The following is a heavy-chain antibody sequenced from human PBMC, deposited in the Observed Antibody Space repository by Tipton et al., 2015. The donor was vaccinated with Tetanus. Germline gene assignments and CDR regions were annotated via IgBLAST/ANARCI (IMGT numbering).Heavy chain of an antibody. J-gene: IGHJ4*02. CDR2: ISHDGGYK. V-gene: IGHV3-30*03. D-gene: IGHD2/OR15-2a*01. CDR3: ATDEYSNGLFRN. Sequence: SLRLSCEVSGFTFSSYGMHWVRRAPGKELEWVADISHDGGYKYYADSVQGRFTISRDNSKNTLFLQMNSLRVEDTAVYYCATDEYSNGLFRNWGQGTQVTVST. CDR1: GFTFSSYG.